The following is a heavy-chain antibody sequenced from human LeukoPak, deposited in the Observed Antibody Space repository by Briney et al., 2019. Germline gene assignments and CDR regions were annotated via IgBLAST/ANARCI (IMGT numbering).Heavy chain of an antibody. J-gene: IGHJ4*02. D-gene: IGHD5-12*01. CDR3: AGASIVANQLDY. V-gene: IGHV4-31*03. CDR2: IYYSGST. Sequence: SQTLSLTCTVSGGSISSGGYSWSWIRQHPGKGLEWIGYIYYSGSTYYNPSLKSRVTISVDTSKNQFSLKLSSVTAADTAVYYCAGASIVANQLDYWGQGTLVTVSS. CDR1: GGSISSGGYS.